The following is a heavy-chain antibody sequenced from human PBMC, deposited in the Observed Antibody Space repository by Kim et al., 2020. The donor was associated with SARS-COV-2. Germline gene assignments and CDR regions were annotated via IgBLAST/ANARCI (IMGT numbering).Heavy chain of an antibody. CDR1: GFTVSRHY. V-gene: IGHV3-53*01. J-gene: IGHJ3*02. CDR3: ARRLFLFDGNVDYTSHAFDI. Sequence: GGSLRLSCAASGFTVSRHYMNWVRQAPGKGLEWVSILYSSDAAYYTDSVKGRFSMSRDNTKNTVFLQMSSLRAEDTAIYYCARRLFLFDGNVDYTSHAFDIWGRGTMVTVSS. D-gene: IGHD3-16*01. CDR2: LYSSDAA.